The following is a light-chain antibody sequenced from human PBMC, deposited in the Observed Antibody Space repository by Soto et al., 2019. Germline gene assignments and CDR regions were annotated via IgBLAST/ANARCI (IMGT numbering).Light chain of an antibody. CDR3: QQSYSLYT. J-gene: IGKJ2*01. Sequence: DIQMTQSPSSLSASVGDRVTIPCRASQSISSYLNWYQQKPGKAPKLLIYAASSLQSGVPSRFSGSGSGTYFPLTISSLQPEDFATYYCQQSYSLYTFGQGTKLEIK. CDR2: AAS. CDR1: QSISSY. V-gene: IGKV1-39*01.